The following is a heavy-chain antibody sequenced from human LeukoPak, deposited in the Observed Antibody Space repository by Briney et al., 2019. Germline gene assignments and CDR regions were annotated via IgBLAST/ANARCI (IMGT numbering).Heavy chain of an antibody. CDR2: ISYSENT. J-gene: IGHJ4*02. V-gene: IGHV4-39*01. Sequence: PSETLSLTCTVSGDSISTSTYYWGWIRQPPGEGLEWIASISYSENTYYNPSLKSRVTISVDTSKNQFSLKLTSVTAADTAVYYCARRSGKYSQTVIDHWGQGTLVTVSS. CDR1: GDSISTSTYY. CDR3: ARRSGKYSQTVIDH. D-gene: IGHD1-26*01.